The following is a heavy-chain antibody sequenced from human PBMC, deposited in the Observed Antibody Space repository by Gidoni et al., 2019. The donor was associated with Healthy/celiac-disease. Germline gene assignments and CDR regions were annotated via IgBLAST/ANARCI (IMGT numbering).Heavy chain of an antibody. J-gene: IGHJ4*02. Sequence: QLQLQESGPGLVKPSETLSLPCTVSGGSISSSSYYWGWIRQPPGKGLEWIGSIYYSGSTYYNPSLKSRVTISVDTSKNQFSLKLSSVTAADTAVYYCARHLYSSGWYSSYFDYWGQGTLVTVSS. D-gene: IGHD6-19*01. CDR1: GGSISSSSYY. CDR3: ARHLYSSGWYSSYFDY. CDR2: IYYSGST. V-gene: IGHV4-39*01.